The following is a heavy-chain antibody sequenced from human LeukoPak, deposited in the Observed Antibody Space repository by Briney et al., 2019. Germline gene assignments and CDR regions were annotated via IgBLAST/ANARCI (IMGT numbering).Heavy chain of an antibody. CDR3: ARGGYSSSSSKNQYFQH. CDR1: GGTFSSYA. J-gene: IGHJ1*01. Sequence: GASVKVSCKASGGTFSSYAISWVRQAPGQGLEWMGGIIPIFGTANYAQKFQGRVTITRDTSASTAYMELSSLRSEDTAVYYCARGGYSSSSSKNQYFQHWGQGTLVTVSS. V-gene: IGHV1-69*05. D-gene: IGHD6-6*01. CDR2: IIPIFGTA.